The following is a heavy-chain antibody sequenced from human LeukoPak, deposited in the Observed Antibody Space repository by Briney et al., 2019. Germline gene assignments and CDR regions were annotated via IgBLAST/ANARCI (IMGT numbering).Heavy chain of an antibody. CDR2: VSYDGDT. V-gene: IGHV4-59*01. Sequence: PSETLSLTCTVPGGSITSYYWSWIRQPPGKGLEWIGYVSYDGDTNYNPSLKSRVTISKDTSKKQFFLKLKSVTAADTAVYYCARTTTSFDDWGQGTLVIVSS. D-gene: IGHD2-2*01. J-gene: IGHJ4*02. CDR1: GGSITSYY. CDR3: ARTTTSFDD.